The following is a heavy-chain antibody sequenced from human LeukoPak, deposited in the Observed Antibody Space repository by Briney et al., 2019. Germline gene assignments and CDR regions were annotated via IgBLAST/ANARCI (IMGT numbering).Heavy chain of an antibody. CDR3: AKVKYSSSWYYFDY. D-gene: IGHD6-13*01. V-gene: IGHV3-23*01. CDR1: GFTFSSYA. CDR2: ISGSGGSK. Sequence: PGGSLRLSCAASGFTFSSYAMSWVRQAPGKGLEWVSAISGSGGSKYYADSVKGRFTISRDNSKNTLYLQMNSLRAEDTAVYYCAKVKYSSSWYYFDYWGQGTLVTVSS. J-gene: IGHJ4*02.